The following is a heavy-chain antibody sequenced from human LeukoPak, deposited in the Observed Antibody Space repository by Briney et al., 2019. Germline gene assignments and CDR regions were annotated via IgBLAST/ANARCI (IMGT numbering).Heavy chain of an antibody. V-gene: IGHV3-48*04. CDR3: ARSLRQYYHDTSGPGAFDI. CDR2: ISSSSSTI. D-gene: IGHD3-22*01. CDR1: GFTFSNYN. Sequence: GGSLRLSCAAYGFTFSNYNMNWVRQAPGKGLEWISYISSSSSTIYYADSVQGRFTISRDNAKNSLFLQMNSLRAEDTAVYYCARSLRQYYHDTSGPGAFDIWGQGTMVTVSS. J-gene: IGHJ3*02.